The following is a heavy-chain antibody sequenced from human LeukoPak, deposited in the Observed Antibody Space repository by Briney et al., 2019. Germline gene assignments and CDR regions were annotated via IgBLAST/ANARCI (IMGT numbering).Heavy chain of an antibody. CDR2: ISSSSSYT. CDR1: GFTVSGYY. Sequence: PGGSLRLSCAASGFTVSGYYMSWIRQAPGKGLEWVSYISSSSSYTNYADSVKGRFTISRDNAKNSLYLQMNSLRAEDTAVYYCARSGSSSPNNWFDPWGEGTLVTVAS. V-gene: IGHV3-11*06. J-gene: IGHJ5*02. D-gene: IGHD6-6*01. CDR3: ARSGSSSPNNWFDP.